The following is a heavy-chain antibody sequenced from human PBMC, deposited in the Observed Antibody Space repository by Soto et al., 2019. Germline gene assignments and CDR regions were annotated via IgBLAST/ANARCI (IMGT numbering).Heavy chain of an antibody. CDR1: GYTFTRYT. Sequence: ASVKVSCKASGYTFTRYTMNWVRQAPGQRLEWMGWINPDNGNTKSSQKFQDRVIITRDTSASTAYMDLSSLRSEDTAVYYCARGIATGQLDHWGQGTLVTVSS. V-gene: IGHV1-3*01. CDR3: ARGIATGQLDH. CDR2: INPDNGNT. J-gene: IGHJ5*02. D-gene: IGHD2-15*01.